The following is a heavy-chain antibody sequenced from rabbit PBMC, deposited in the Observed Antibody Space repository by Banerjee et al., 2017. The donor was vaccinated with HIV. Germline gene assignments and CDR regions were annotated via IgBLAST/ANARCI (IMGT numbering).Heavy chain of an antibody. V-gene: IGHV1S40*01. CDR1: GFTLSSYW. CDR2: IYTASDGT. D-gene: IGHD8-1*01. J-gene: IGHJ4*01. CDR3: ARYDAGSGYHTL. Sequence: QSLEESGGDLVKPGASLTLTCTASGFTLSSYWMCWVRQAPGKGLEWIGCIYTASDGTCYTNWAKGRFTISKPSSTTVTLQMTSLTAADTATYFCARYDAGSGYHTLWGQGTLVTIS.